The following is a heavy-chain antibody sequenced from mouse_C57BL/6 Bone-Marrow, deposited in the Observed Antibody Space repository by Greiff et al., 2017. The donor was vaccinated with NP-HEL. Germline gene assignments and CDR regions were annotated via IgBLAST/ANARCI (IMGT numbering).Heavy chain of an antibody. CDR1: GFNIKDDY. Sequence: EVKLQESGAELVRPGASVKLSCTASGFNIKDDYMHWVKQRPEQGLEWIGWIDPENGDTEYASKFQGKATITADTSSNTAYLQLSSLTSEDTAVYYCTTKWLRRVAYWGQGTLVTVSA. D-gene: IGHD2-2*01. CDR2: IDPENGDT. CDR3: TTKWLRRVAY. V-gene: IGHV14-4*01. J-gene: IGHJ3*01.